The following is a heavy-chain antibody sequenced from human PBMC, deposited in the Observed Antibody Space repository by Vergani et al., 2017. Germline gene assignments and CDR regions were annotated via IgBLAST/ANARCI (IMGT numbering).Heavy chain of an antibody. D-gene: IGHD7-27*01. CDR3: AKDHLGXFDP. V-gene: IGHV3-30*18. Sequence: QVQLVESGGGVVQPGRSLRLSCAASGFTSSSYGMHWVRQAPGKGLEWVAVISYDGSNKYYADSVKGRFTISRDNSKNTLYLQMNSLRAEDTAVYYCAKDHLGXFDPWGQGTLVTVSS. J-gene: IGHJ5*02. CDR1: GFTSSSYG. CDR2: ISYDGSNK.